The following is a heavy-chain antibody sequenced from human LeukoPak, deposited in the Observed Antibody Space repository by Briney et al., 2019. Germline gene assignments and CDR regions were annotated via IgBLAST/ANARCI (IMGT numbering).Heavy chain of an antibody. CDR2: INHSGST. Sequence: SETLSLTCAVCGGSFSGYYWSWIRQPPGKGLEWIGEINHSGSTNYNPSLKSRVTISVDTSKNQFSLKLSSVTAADTAVYYCASRPYYYDSSGYRRFDYWGQGTLVTVSS. J-gene: IGHJ4*02. CDR3: ASRPYYYDSSGYRRFDY. V-gene: IGHV4-34*01. CDR1: GGSFSGYY. D-gene: IGHD3-22*01.